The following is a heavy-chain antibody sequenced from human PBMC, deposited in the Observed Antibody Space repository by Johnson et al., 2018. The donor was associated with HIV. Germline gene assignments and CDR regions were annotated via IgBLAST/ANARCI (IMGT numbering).Heavy chain of an antibody. Sequence: RSLRLSCAASGFTFSSYAMHWVRQAPGKGLEWVAVISYDGSNKYYADPVKGRFTISRDNSKNTLYLQMNSLSAEDTAVYYCVKSTQASIVRESGPFGGFHIWGQGTMVIVSS. D-gene: IGHD2-15*01. CDR2: ISYDGSNK. J-gene: IGHJ3*02. CDR1: GFTFSSYA. V-gene: IGHV3-30-3*02. CDR3: VKSTQASIVRESGPFGGFHI.